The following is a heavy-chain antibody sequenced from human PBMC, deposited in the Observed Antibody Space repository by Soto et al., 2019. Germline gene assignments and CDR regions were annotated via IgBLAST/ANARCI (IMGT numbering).Heavy chain of an antibody. V-gene: IGHV3-64D*06. CDR2: ISGSGGSI. J-gene: IGHJ4*02. CDR1: GFTFSHHS. Sequence: PGGSLRLSCPGAGFTFSHHSLYWVRQPPGKGLQCVSSISGSGGSIYYAESVKGRFTISRDNSKNTLYLQMTSLSSEDSAVYYCVKVSGYCTGGSCFSYFDYWGQGTPVTVSS. CDR3: VKVSGYCTGGSCFSYFDY. D-gene: IGHD2-15*01.